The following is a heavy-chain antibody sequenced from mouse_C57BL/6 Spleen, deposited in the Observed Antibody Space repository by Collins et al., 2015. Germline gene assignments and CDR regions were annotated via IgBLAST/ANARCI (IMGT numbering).Heavy chain of an antibody. J-gene: IGHJ3*01. CDR1: GYTFTSYW. CDR3: ARRAYYSNSWFAY. D-gene: IGHD2-5*01. CDR2: IHPNTGNT. V-gene: IGHV1-64*01. Sequence: QVQLQQPGAELVKPGASVKLSCKASGYTFTSYWMHWVKQRPGQGLEWIGMIHPNTGNTNYNEKFKSKATLTVDKSSNTAYMQLSSLTSEDSAVYSCARRAYYSNSWFAYWGQGTLVTVSA.